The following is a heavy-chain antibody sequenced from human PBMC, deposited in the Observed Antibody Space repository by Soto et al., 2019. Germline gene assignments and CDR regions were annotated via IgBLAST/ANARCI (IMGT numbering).Heavy chain of an antibody. Sequence: SETLSLTCTVSGGSISSYYWSWIRQPPGKGLEWIGYIYYSGSTNYNPSLKSRVTISVDTSKNQFSLKLSSVTAADTAVYYCARVWGPPSANWFAPWGQGTLVTVSS. CDR1: GGSISSYY. J-gene: IGHJ5*02. V-gene: IGHV4-59*01. CDR3: ARVWGPPSANWFAP. D-gene: IGHD7-27*01. CDR2: IYYSGST.